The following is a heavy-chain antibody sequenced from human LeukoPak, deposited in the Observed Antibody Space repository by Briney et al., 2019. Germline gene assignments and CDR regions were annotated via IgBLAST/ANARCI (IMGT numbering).Heavy chain of an antibody. D-gene: IGHD1-26*01. J-gene: IGHJ4*02. CDR3: AREWGLIAVAGGPGY. Sequence: GGSLRLSCVASGFSFSKYGMHWVRQAPGKGLQWLAIIWYDGHNTYYADSVKGRFTISRDNSKNTLFLEMNDLKAEDTAVYYCAREWGLIAVAGGPGYWGQGTLVTVSS. CDR1: GFSFSKYG. CDR2: IWYDGHNT. V-gene: IGHV3-33*01.